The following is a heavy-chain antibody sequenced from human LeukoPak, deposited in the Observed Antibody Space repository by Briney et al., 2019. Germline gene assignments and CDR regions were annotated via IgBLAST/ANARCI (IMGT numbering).Heavy chain of an antibody. V-gene: IGHV1-2*02. CDR1: GYTFTAYH. CDR3: ARDSQDFDY. Sequence: ASVNVSCKASGYTFTAYHIHWVRQAPGQGLEWMGWISPNDGGTKYVQKFQGRVSMTRDTSITTAYMELSSLTSDDTAVYYCARDSQDFDYWGQGTLVTVSS. CDR2: ISPNDGGT. J-gene: IGHJ4*02.